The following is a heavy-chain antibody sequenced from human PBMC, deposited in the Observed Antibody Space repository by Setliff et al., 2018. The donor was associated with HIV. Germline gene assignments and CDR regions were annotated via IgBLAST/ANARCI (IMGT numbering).Heavy chain of an antibody. J-gene: IGHJ4*02. V-gene: IGHV1-46*01. CDR2: INPRSGST. CDR1: GYNFITYY. CDR3: AKDRGWGGRIGYFDY. D-gene: IGHD3-10*01. Sequence: ASVKVSCKASGYNFITYYIHWVRQAPGQGLEWMGLINPRSGSTNYAQKFQDRVTISRDNSKNTVYLQLNSLTAEDTAVYYCAKDRGWGGRIGYFDYWGQGALVTVSS.